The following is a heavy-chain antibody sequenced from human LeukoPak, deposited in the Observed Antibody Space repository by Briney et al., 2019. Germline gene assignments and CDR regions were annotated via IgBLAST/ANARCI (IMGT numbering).Heavy chain of an antibody. V-gene: IGHV3-7*01. Sequence: QPGGSLRLSCAASGFTFSSYWMSWVRQAPGKGLEWVANIKQDGSEKYYVDSVKGRFTISRDNAKNSLYLQMNSLRAEDTAVYYCATVAPGSRWLFDAFDIWGQRTMVTVSS. J-gene: IGHJ3*02. CDR1: GFTFSSYW. CDR3: ATVAPGSRWLFDAFDI. D-gene: IGHD5-24*01. CDR2: IKQDGSEK.